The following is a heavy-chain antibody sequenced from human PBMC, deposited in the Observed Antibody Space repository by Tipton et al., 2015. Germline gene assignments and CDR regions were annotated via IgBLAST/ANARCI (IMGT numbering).Heavy chain of an antibody. CDR3: ARVYSSGWHFDY. V-gene: IGHV3-21*01. J-gene: IGHJ4*02. Sequence: SLRLSCAASGFTFSSYSINWVRQAPGKGLEWVSSISSLSSYIYYADSVKGRFTISRDNAQNSLFLRMNSLRAEDTAVYYCARVYSSGWHFDYWGQGTLVTVSS. D-gene: IGHD6-19*01. CDR2: ISSLSSYI. CDR1: GFTFSSYS.